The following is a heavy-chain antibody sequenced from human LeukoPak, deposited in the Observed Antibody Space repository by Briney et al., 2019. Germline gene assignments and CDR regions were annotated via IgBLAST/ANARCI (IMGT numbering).Heavy chain of an antibody. CDR3: AKPISGGLAVTADWFHP. Sequence: GGSLRLSCTASGFAFSVYAMSWLRQPPGKGLEWVSTINANSGTTSYAASVGGRFTISRDNSKNTLYLQLNTLRADDTATYYCAKPISGGLAVTADWFHPWGQGTLVVVSS. V-gene: IGHV3-23*01. D-gene: IGHD6-19*01. CDR1: GFAFSVYA. CDR2: INANSGTT. J-gene: IGHJ5*01.